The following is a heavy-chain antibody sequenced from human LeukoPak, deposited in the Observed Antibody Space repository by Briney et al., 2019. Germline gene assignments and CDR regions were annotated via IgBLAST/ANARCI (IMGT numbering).Heavy chain of an antibody. V-gene: IGHV3-9*01. CDR1: GFTFDDYV. CDR3: ARDFCTGCSYYFYGMDV. J-gene: IGHJ6*02. Sequence: GRSLRLSCAASGFTFDDYVMHWVRHAPGRGLEWVSGISRDSANIGYADSVKGRFTISRDNAKNSLYLQMNSLTTEDTALYYCARDFCTGCSYYFYGMDVWGRGTTVTVSS. D-gene: IGHD2-2*01. CDR2: ISRDSANI.